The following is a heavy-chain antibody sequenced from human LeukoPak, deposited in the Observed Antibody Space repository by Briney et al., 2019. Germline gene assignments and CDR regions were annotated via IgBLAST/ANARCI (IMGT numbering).Heavy chain of an antibody. V-gene: IGHV3-53*01. CDR1: GFTVSSNY. Sequence: GGSLRLSCAASGFTVSSNYMSWVRQAPGKGLEWVSVIYSGGSTYYADSVKGRFTISRDNSKNTLYLQMNSLRAEDTAVYYCVREGTPGRQFFDLWGRGTLVTVSS. J-gene: IGHJ2*01. D-gene: IGHD6-19*01. CDR3: VREGTPGRQFFDL. CDR2: IYSGGST.